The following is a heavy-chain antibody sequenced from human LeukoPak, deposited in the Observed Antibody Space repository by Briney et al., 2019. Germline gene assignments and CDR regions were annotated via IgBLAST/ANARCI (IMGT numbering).Heavy chain of an antibody. CDR1: GFTVSSNY. Sequence: GGSLRLSCAAPGFTVSSNYMSWVRQAPGKGLEWVSVIYSGGSTYYADSVKGRFTISRDNSKNTLYLQMNSLRAEDTAVYYCAREGGAVAGNFDYWGQGTLVTVSS. J-gene: IGHJ4*02. CDR2: IYSGGST. CDR3: AREGGAVAGNFDY. V-gene: IGHV3-66*01. D-gene: IGHD6-19*01.